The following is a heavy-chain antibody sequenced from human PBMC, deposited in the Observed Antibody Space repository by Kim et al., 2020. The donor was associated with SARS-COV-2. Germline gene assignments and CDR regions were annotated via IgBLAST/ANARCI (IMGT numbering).Heavy chain of an antibody. V-gene: IGHV4-4*02. CDR2: VDHSGTT. CDR3: SRGVSSAWTLRAWFDP. J-gene: IGHJ5*02. D-gene: IGHD3-22*01. CDR1: GASISSSSC. Sequence: SETLSLTCVVSGASISSSSCWSWVRQPPGKGLEWIGEVDHSGTTSYNVSFKSRVPFSAYKSKNQFSLRLNSVSAADTPGYFCSRGVSSAWTLRAWFDPWG.